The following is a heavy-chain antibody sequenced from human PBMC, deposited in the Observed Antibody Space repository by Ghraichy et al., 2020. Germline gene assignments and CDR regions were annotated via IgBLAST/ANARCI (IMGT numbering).Heavy chain of an antibody. J-gene: IGHJ6*02. D-gene: IGHD1-20*01. V-gene: IGHV3-21*01. CDR3: AREGGEGTNWIYFYYGLDV. Sequence: GESLNISCAASGITFSSYNMNWVRQAPGKGLEWVSSISSSSRYIYYADSLKGRFTISRDNAKNSLYLQMNSLRVEDTAVYYCAREGGEGTNWIYFYYGLDVWGQGTTVTVSS. CDR2: ISSSSRYI. CDR1: GITFSSYN.